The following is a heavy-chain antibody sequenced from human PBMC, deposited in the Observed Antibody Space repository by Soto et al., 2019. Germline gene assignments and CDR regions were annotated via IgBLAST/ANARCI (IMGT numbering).Heavy chain of an antibody. D-gene: IGHD1-26*01. J-gene: IGHJ4*02. CDR1: GYSFAGYW. CDR2: IDPSDSQT. Sequence: GEYLKISCKGSGYSFAGYWITWVRQKPGKGLEWMGRIDPSDSQTYYSPSFRGHVTISATKSITTVFLQWSSLRASDTAMYYCARQIYAHAQATNFQSYFDSWGQATMFSVSS. V-gene: IGHV5-10-1*01. CDR3: ARQIYAHAQATNFQSYFDS.